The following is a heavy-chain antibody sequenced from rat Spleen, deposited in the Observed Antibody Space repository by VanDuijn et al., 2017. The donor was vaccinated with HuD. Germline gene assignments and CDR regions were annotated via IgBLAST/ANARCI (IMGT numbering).Heavy chain of an antibody. CDR2: INYDGSNT. D-gene: IGHD4-3*01. CDR3: ARPDSAIYVMDA. Sequence: EVQLVESDGGLVQPGRSLKLSCAASGFTFSDYYMAWVRQAPTKGLEWVATINYDGSNTYYRDSVKGRFTISRDNAKSTLYLQMDSLRSEDTATYYCARPDSAIYVMDAWGQGASVTVSS. CDR1: GFTFSDYY. J-gene: IGHJ4*01. V-gene: IGHV5-29*01.